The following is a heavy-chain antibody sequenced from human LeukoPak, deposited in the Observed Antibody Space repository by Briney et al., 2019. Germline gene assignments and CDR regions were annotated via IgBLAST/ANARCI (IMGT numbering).Heavy chain of an antibody. V-gene: IGHV3-30*18. J-gene: IGHJ3*02. CDR2: ISYDGSNK. CDR3: AKEWNLRRVGATTDAFDT. Sequence: GGSLRLSCAASGFTFSSYGMHWVRQAPGKGLEWVAVISYDGSNKYYADSVKGRFTISRDNSKNTLYLQMNSLRAEDTAVYYCAKEWNLRRVGATTDAFDTWGQGTMVTVSS. D-gene: IGHD1-26*01. CDR1: GFTFSSYG.